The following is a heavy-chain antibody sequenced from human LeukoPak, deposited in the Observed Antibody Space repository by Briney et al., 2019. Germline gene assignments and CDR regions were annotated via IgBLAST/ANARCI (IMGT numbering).Heavy chain of an antibody. Sequence: PGESLRLSCAASGFTFSSYSMNWVRQAPGKGLEWVSSISSSSSYIYYADSVKGRFTISRDNAKNSLYLQMNSLRAEDTAVYYCASGLLWLGEIPQYYYYYYYMDVWGKGTTVTVSS. CDR1: GFTFSSYS. CDR3: ASGLLWLGEIPQYYYYYYYMDV. D-gene: IGHD2-21*02. V-gene: IGHV3-21*01. CDR2: ISSSSSYI. J-gene: IGHJ6*03.